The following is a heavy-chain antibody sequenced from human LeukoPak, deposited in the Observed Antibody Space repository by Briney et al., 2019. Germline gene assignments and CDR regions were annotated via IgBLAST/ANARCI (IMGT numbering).Heavy chain of an antibody. Sequence: ASVKVSCKTSGYIFTSHDISWLRQAPGQGLEWMGWMNPQSGDGHSAPKFQGRVAMTRDISTNTAYMELRNLRSDDTAVYYCARGLGYCGGDCFSSWYLDVWGHGTLVTVSS. V-gene: IGHV1-8*01. CDR2: MNPQSGDG. CDR3: ARGLGYCGGDCFSSWYLDV. J-gene: IGHJ2*01. D-gene: IGHD2-21*02. CDR1: GYIFTSHD.